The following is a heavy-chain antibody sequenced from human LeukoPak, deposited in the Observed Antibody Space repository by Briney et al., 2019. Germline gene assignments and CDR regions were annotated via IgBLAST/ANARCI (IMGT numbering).Heavy chain of an antibody. CDR2: INPGSDNT. J-gene: IGHJ4*02. CDR3: ARNMALDY. CDR1: GGTFSSYA. D-gene: IGHD2/OR15-2a*01. V-gene: IGHV1-8*02. Sequence: ASVKVSCKASGGTFSSYAISWVRQATGQGLEWMGRINPGSDNTDYAQNFQGRVTMTKDTSISTVYMELRSLRSEDAAKYYCARNMALDYWGQGSLVTVSS.